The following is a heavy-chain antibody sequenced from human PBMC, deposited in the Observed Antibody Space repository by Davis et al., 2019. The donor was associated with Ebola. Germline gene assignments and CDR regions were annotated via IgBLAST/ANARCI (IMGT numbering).Heavy chain of an antibody. CDR3: ARSDSYSSSWYFDY. V-gene: IGHV4-34*01. Sequence: PSETLSLTCAVYGGSFSGYYWSWIRQPPGKGLEWIGEFNHSGSTNYNPSLESRLTISVDTSKNQFSLTLTSVTAADTAVYYCARSDSYSSSWYFDYWGQGTLVTVSS. D-gene: IGHD6-13*01. J-gene: IGHJ4*02. CDR1: GGSFSGYY. CDR2: FNHSGST.